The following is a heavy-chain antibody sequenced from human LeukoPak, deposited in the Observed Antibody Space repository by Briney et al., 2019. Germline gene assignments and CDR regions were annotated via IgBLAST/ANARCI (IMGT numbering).Heavy chain of an antibody. CDR3: AKDRGAKGSSVFDY. J-gene: IGHJ4*02. Sequence: GGSLRLSCAASGFTFSSYGMHWVRQAPGKGLEWVAFIRYDGSNKYYADSVKGRFTISRDNSKSTLYLQMNSLRAEDTAVYYCAKDRGAKGSSVFDYWGQGTLVTVST. CDR1: GFTFSSYG. CDR2: IRYDGSNK. V-gene: IGHV3-30*02. D-gene: IGHD6-13*01.